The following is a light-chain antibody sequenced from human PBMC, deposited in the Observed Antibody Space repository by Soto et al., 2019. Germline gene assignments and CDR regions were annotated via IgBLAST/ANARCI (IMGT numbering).Light chain of an antibody. CDR2: DAS. J-gene: IGKJ2*01. CDR1: QSISGW. V-gene: IGKV1-5*01. CDR3: QQYSSYSS. Sequence: DIQMTQSPSTLSASVGDRVTITCRASQSISGWLAWYQQKPGKAPNLLLSDASSLESGVPSRFSGSGSATEITLTISGLHHDDFASYYCQQYSSYSSFGQGTKLEIK.